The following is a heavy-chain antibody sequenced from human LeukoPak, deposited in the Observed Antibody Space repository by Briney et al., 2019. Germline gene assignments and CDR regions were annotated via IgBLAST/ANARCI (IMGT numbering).Heavy chain of an antibody. CDR3: ARDGGTMVRGVTSSPGRYYYYYMGV. V-gene: IGHV1-69*13. Sequence: SVKLSCKASGGTFSSYASSWVRQAPGQGLEWMGGIIPIFGTANYAQKFQGRVTITADESTSTAYMELSSLRSEDTAVYYCARDGGTMVRGVTSSPGRYYYYYMGVWGKGTTVTVSS. J-gene: IGHJ6*03. D-gene: IGHD3-10*01. CDR1: GGTFSSYA. CDR2: IIPIFGTA.